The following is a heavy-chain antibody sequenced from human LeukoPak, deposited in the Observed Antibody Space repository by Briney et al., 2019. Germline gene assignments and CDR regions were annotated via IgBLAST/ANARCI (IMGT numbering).Heavy chain of an antibody. CDR2: ISAYNGNT. J-gene: IGHJ6*03. CDR1: GYTFTSYA. CDR3: ARGPIIDIAIVPAADEYYYMDV. V-gene: IGHV1-18*01. D-gene: IGHD2-2*01. Sequence: ASVKVSCKASGYTFTSYAITWVRQAPGQGLEWMGWISAYNGNTKYGQRLQCRVTMTTDTSTSTAYMELRSLRSDDTAVYYCARGPIIDIAIVPAADEYYYMDVWGKGTTLTISS.